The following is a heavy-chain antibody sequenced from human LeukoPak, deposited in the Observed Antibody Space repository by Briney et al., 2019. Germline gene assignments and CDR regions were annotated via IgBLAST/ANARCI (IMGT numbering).Heavy chain of an antibody. D-gene: IGHD3-10*01. CDR3: EAYGSV. CDR2: IKEDGSET. Sequence: GGSLRLSCAASGFTFSNYWMTWVRQAPGKGLEWVANIKEDGSETYYVDSVKGRFTISRDNDKNTLYLQMNSLRAEDTAVYYCEAYGSVWGQGTLVIVSS. J-gene: IGHJ4*02. V-gene: IGHV3-7*03. CDR1: GFTFSNYW.